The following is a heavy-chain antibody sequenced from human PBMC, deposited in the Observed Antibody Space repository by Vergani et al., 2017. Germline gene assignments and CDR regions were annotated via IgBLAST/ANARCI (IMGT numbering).Heavy chain of an antibody. CDR3: AKASSVSSGSLQYNFYMDV. J-gene: IGHJ6*03. Sequence: QVQLAESGGGRVQPGRSLRLSCAASGFSFSSHAIHWVRQAPGKGLEWVAVISNDGSKKYYADSVKGRFTISRDNSKNTLDLQMNSLRTQETAVYYCAKASSVSSGSLQYNFYMDVWGKGTTVTVS. D-gene: IGHD3-10*01. CDR1: GFSFSSHA. CDR2: ISNDGSKK. V-gene: IGHV3-30*18.